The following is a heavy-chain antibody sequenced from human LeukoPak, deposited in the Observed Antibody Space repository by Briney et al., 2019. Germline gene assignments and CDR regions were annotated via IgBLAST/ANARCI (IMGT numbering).Heavy chain of an antibody. CDR2: IRIDSGNT. CDR3: AKDRFRASAGTVDF. CDR1: GFPFSDYS. Sequence: GGPLRLSCAASGFPFSDYSMNWVGQAPGKGREWISYIRIDSGNTKYADSVKGRFTISADKAKNSLYLQMNSLRAEDTAVYYCAKDRFRASAGTVDFWGQGTLLTVSS. J-gene: IGHJ4*02. V-gene: IGHV3-48*01. D-gene: IGHD6-13*01.